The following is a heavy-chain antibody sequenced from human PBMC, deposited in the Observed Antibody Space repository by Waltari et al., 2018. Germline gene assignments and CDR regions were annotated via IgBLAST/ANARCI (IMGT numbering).Heavy chain of an antibody. V-gene: IGHV1-2*06. CDR1: VDTFTRYY. D-gene: IGHD3-3*01. CDR3: ERGAVVTIFGVARY. Sequence: QVQLVQSGASLKTPAASVTASCKASVDTFTRYYHHWARQAPGQGLDWLGRINPNSGGTNHAQQCQGRVTMTRDTSISTAYMELSRLRFDDTAVYYCERGAVVTIFGVARYWGQGTLVNVSS. J-gene: IGHJ4*02. CDR2: INPNSGGT.